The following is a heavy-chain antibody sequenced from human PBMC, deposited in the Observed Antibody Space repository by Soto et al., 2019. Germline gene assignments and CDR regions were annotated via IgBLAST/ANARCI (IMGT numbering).Heavy chain of an antibody. J-gene: IGHJ4*02. CDR3: ARVSGGYSPFDY. V-gene: IGHV3-21*01. D-gene: IGHD3-22*01. Sequence: GGSLRLSCAASGFTFSSYTMNWVRQAPGKGLEWVSSISTSSRYIYYADSVKGRFTISSDNAKNSLYLQMNSLRAEDTAVYYCARVSGGYSPFDYWGQGTLVTVSS. CDR1: GFTFSSYT. CDR2: ISTSSRYI.